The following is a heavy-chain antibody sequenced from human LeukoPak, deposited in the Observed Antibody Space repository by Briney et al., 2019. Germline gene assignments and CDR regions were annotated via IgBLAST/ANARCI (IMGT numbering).Heavy chain of an antibody. CDR2: INPSGGST. V-gene: IGHV1-46*01. J-gene: IGHJ4*02. D-gene: IGHD6-25*01. Sequence: ASVTVSCKASGYTFTSYYMHRVRQAPGQGLEWMGIINPSGGSTSYAQKFQGRVTMTRDTSTSTVYMELSSLRSEDTAVYYCARVIRGGYDFDYWGQGTLVTVSS. CDR1: GYTFTSYY. CDR3: ARVIRGGYDFDY.